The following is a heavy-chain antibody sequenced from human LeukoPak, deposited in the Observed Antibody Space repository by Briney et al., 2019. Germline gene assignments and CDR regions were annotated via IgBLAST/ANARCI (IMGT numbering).Heavy chain of an antibody. V-gene: IGHV1-2*02. CDR3: ARGVEDYDLEYFQH. CDR2: INPNSGGT. D-gene: IGHD4-17*01. CDR1: GYTFTSYD. J-gene: IGHJ1*01. Sequence: GASVKVSCKASGYTFTSYDINWVRQATGQGLEWMGWINPNSGGTNYAQKFQGRVTMTRDTSISTAYMELSRLRSDDTAVYYCARGVEDYDLEYFQHWGQGTLVTVSS.